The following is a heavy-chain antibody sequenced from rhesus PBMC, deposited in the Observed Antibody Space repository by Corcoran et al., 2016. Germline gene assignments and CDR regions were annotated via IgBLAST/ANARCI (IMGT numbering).Heavy chain of an antibody. CDR1: GSSLTNYW. CDR3: TTPAPYTPGTT. Sequence: QVQLQESGQGLVKPSETLSLTCGASGSSLTNYWWCWIRQPPGKGLECIGEIKGNYGNTNYNPSLESRVTISKAASQNQFSLKLNSVTAADTAVYYCTTPAPYTPGTTWGQGVLVTVSS. J-gene: IGHJ4*01. V-gene: IGHV4-80*01. D-gene: IGHD1-38*01. CDR2: IKGNYGNT.